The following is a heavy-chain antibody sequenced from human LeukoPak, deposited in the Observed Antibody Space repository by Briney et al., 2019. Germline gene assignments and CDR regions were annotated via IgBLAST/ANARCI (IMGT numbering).Heavy chain of an antibody. CDR2: MFLGDSTI. J-gene: IGHJ4*02. Sequence: GESLKISCQAAGHSFNKLLHGLGPQMPGKGLEWMGIMFLGDSTIRYSPSFQGRVTISADTSISTSYLHWGSLGASDTAIYYWGRDISSRNPLDSWGQGTLVTVSS. CDR1: GHSFNKLL. D-gene: IGHD3-3*02. V-gene: IGHV5-51*01. CDR3: GRDISSRNPLDS.